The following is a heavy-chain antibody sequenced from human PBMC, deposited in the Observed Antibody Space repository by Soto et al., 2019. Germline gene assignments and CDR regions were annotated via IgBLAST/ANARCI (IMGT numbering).Heavy chain of an antibody. V-gene: IGHV1-69*01. CDR3: ASGRGMYNSGRSELGL. CDR2: IIPRFGAT. CDR1: GGTFSRYT. D-gene: IGHD6-19*01. J-gene: IGHJ4*01. Sequence: QVQLVQSGAEVKKPGSSVRVSCKAAGGTFSRYTFNWVRQAPGQGLEWMGGIIPRFGATNYAPALQGRVTLTADESTNGAYMGLISMRSEDTAVYYWASGRGMYNSGRSELGLCGHGTLVTLSS.